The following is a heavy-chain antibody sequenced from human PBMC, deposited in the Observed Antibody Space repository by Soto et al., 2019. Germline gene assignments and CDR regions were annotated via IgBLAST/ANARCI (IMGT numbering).Heavy chain of an antibody. CDR3: AKDMYYDILTPLDI. J-gene: IGHJ3*02. V-gene: IGHV3-9*01. CDR2: ISWNSGSI. D-gene: IGHD3-9*01. Sequence: GGSLRLSCAASGFTFDDYAMHWVRQAPGKGLEWVSGISWNSGSIGYADSVKGRFTISRDNAKNSLYLQMNSLRAEDTALYYCAKDMYYDILTPLDIWGQGTMVTVSS. CDR1: GFTFDDYA.